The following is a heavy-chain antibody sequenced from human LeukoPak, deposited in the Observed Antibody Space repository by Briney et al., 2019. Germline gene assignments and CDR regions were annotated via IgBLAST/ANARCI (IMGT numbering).Heavy chain of an antibody. Sequence: ASVKVSCKASGYTFTSYDINWVRQATGQGLEWMGWMNPNSGNTGYAQKFQGRVTMTRNTSISTAYMGLSSLRSEDTAVYYCARRALWFGGELTYWGQGTLVTVSS. CDR1: GYTFTSYD. V-gene: IGHV1-8*01. J-gene: IGHJ4*02. CDR3: ARRALWFGGELTY. D-gene: IGHD3-10*01. CDR2: MNPNSGNT.